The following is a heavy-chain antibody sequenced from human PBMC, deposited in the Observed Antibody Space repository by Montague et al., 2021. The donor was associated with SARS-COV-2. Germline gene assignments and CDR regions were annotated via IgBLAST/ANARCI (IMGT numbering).Heavy chain of an antibody. Sequence: TLSLTCTVSGGSISSGSYYWSWIRQRAGKGLEWVGRIYTSGXXXYXXXXKXRLTISVDSSKNQFSLKLSAATAADTAVYYCAREAAAAYYYYYYLDVWGKGTTVTVSS. J-gene: IGHJ6*03. CDR3: AREAAAAYYYYYYLDV. D-gene: IGHD6-13*01. CDR1: GGSISSGSYY. CDR2: IYTSGXX. V-gene: IGHV4-61*02.